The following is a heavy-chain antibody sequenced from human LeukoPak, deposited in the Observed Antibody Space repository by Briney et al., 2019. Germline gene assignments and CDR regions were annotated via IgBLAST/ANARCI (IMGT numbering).Heavy chain of an antibody. V-gene: IGHV3-30*18. Sequence: QSGGSLRLSCAASGSTFSSYGMHWVRQAPGKGLEWVAVISYDGSNKYYADSVKGRFTISRDNSKNTLYLQMNSLRAEDTAVYYCAKDRRGYSYGYAFDYWGQGTLVTVSS. CDR3: AKDRRGYSYGYAFDY. CDR1: GSTFSSYG. CDR2: ISYDGSNK. J-gene: IGHJ4*02. D-gene: IGHD5-18*01.